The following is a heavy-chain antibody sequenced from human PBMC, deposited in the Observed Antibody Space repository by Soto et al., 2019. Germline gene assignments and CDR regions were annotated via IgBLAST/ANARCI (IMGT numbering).Heavy chain of an antibody. CDR1: GFTFDDYA. Sequence: EVQLVESGGGLVQPGRSLRLSCAASGFTFDDYAMHWVRKAPGKGLEWVSGISWNSGSIGYADSVKGRFTISRDNAKNSLYLQMTTLRAEYTALYYCSKERGLVLSFYFDYWGQGTLVTV. J-gene: IGHJ4*02. CDR2: ISWNSGSI. D-gene: IGHD6-19*01. CDR3: SKERGLVLSFYFDY. V-gene: IGHV3-9*01.